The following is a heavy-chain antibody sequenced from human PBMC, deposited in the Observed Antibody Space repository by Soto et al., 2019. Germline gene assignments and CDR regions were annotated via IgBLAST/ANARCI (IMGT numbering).Heavy chain of an antibody. V-gene: IGHV4-31*03. D-gene: IGHD3-3*01. Sequence: SETLSLTCTVSGGSIGSGGDYWSWIRQHPGKGLEWIGYIYYSGSTYYNPSLKSRVTISVDTSKNQFSLKLSSVTAADTAVYYCARLTAPPDDFWSGYYCDYWGQGTLVTVSS. CDR3: ARLTAPPDDFWSGYYCDY. CDR2: IYYSGST. CDR1: GGSIGSGGDY. J-gene: IGHJ4*02.